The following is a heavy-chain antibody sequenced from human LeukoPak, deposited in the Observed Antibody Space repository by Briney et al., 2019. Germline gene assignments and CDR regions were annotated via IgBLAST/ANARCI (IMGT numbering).Heavy chain of an antibody. V-gene: IGHV4-59*01. Sequence: SETLSLTCTVSGGSISSYYWSWIRQPPGKGLEWIGYIYYSGSTNYNPSLKSRVTISVDTSKNQFSLKLSSVTAADTAVYYCASTYYYDCSGYYAFDYWGQGTLVTVSS. CDR1: GGSISSYY. CDR2: IYYSGST. CDR3: ASTYYYDCSGYYAFDY. J-gene: IGHJ4*02. D-gene: IGHD3-22*01.